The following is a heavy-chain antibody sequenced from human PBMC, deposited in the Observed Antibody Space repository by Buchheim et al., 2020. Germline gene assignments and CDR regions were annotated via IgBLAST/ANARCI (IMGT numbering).Heavy chain of an antibody. CDR3: AKGTPYYYDSSGYYNFDY. V-gene: IGHV3-48*01. J-gene: IGHJ4*02. CDR2: ISSSSSTI. Sequence: EVQLVESGGGLVQPGGSLRLSCAASGFTFSSYSMNWVRQAPGKGLEWVSYISSSSSTIYYADSVKGRFTISRDNATNSLYLQMNSLRAEDTAVYYCAKGTPYYYDSSGYYNFDYWGQGTL. CDR1: GFTFSSYS. D-gene: IGHD3-22*01.